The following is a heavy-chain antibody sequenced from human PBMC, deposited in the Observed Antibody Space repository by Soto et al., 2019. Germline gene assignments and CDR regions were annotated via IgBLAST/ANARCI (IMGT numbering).Heavy chain of an antibody. V-gene: IGHV1-2*02. Sequence: ASVKVSCTVSGYPFTTYYIHWVRQAPGQGLEWMGWIDPRSGGTVYEQKFQGRVTMTRDTSISTVYMDLSGLTSDDTAVYYCARDLIAAAGRFDYWGQGTTVTVSS. D-gene: IGHD6-13*01. CDR2: IDPRSGGT. J-gene: IGHJ4*02. CDR1: GYPFTTYY. CDR3: ARDLIAAAGRFDY.